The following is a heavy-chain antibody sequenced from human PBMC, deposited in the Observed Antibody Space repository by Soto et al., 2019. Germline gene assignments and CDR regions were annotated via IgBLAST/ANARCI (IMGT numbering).Heavy chain of an antibody. CDR2: ISWNSGSI. Sequence: GGSLRLSCAASGFTFDDYAMHWVRQAPGKGLEWVSGISWNSGSIGYADSVKGRFTISRDNAKNSLYLQMNSLRAEDTTLYYCAKAHYGSGSYYDAFDIWGQGTMVTVSS. V-gene: IGHV3-9*01. CDR3: AKAHYGSGSYYDAFDI. J-gene: IGHJ3*02. CDR1: GFTFDDYA. D-gene: IGHD3-10*01.